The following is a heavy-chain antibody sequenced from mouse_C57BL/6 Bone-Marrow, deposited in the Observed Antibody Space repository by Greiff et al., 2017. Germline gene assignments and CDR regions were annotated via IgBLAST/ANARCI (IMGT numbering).Heavy chain of an antibody. Sequence: VQLQQSGAELVRPGTSVTVSCTASGYAFTNYLIEWVKQRPGQGLEWIGVINPGSGGTNYNEKFKGKATLTADKSSSTAYMQLSSLTSEDSAVYFCARRDGYFDVWGTGTTVTVSS. CDR3: ARRDGYFDV. V-gene: IGHV1-54*01. D-gene: IGHD3-3*01. J-gene: IGHJ1*03. CDR2: INPGSGGT. CDR1: GYAFTNYL.